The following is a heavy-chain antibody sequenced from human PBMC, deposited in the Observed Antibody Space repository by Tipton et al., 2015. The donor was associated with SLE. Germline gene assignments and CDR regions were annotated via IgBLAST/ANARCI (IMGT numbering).Heavy chain of an antibody. V-gene: IGHV3-7*01. Sequence: SLRLSCAASGFTFSSYWMSWVRQAPGKGLEWVANIKQGGSEKNYVDSVKGRFTISRDNAKNSLYLQMNSLRAEDTAVYYCARDGHDYGDYFDYWGEGTLVTVSS. CDR1: GFTFSSYW. CDR3: ARDGHDYGDYFDY. J-gene: IGHJ4*02. CDR2: IKQGGSEK. D-gene: IGHD4-17*01.